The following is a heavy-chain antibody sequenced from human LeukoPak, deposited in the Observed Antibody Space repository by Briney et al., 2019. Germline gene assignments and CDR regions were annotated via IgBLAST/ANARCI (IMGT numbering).Heavy chain of an antibody. CDR2: INHSGST. CDR1: GVSFSGYY. CDR3: ARLRYFDWLADY. V-gene: IGHV4-34*01. D-gene: IGHD3-9*01. J-gene: IGHJ4*02. Sequence: PSETLSLTCAVYGVSFSGYYWSWIRQPPGKGLEWIGEINHSGSTNYNPSLKSRVTISVAASKNQFSLKLSSVTAADTAVYYCARLRYFDWLADYWGQGPLVTVSS.